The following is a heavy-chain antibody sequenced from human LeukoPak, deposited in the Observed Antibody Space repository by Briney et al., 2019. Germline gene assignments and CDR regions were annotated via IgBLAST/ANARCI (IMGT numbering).Heavy chain of an antibody. Sequence: ASVTVSCKASGYTFTGYYIYWVRQAPGQRLEWMGQISPHSGGTNYAQKFQGRVTMTRDTSISTAYMELSNLRSDDTAVYYCARGGTDYWGQGTLVTDSS. J-gene: IGHJ4*02. CDR1: GYTFTGYY. CDR2: ISPHSGGT. CDR3: ARGGTDY. D-gene: IGHD5-12*01. V-gene: IGHV1-2*06.